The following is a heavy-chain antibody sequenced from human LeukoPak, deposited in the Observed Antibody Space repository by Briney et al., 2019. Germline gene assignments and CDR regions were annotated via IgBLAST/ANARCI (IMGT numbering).Heavy chain of an antibody. CDR1: GGSISSYY. CDR3: ARSIGIAAADP. Sequence: PSETLSLTCTVSGGSISSYYWSWIRQPPGKGLEWIGYIYYSGSTNYNPSLKSRVTISVDTSKNQFSLKLSSVTAADTAVYYCARSIGIAAADPWGQGTLVTVSS. J-gene: IGHJ5*02. D-gene: IGHD6-13*01. CDR2: IYYSGST. V-gene: IGHV4-59*08.